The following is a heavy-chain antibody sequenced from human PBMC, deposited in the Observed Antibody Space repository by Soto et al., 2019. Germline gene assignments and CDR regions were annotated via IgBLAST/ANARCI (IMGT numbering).Heavy chain of an antibody. V-gene: IGHV1-18*04. CDR1: GYTFTSYG. CDR3: ARVNGYRDDDLWSGARSYYYYGRDV. Sequence: ASVKVSCKASGYTFTSYGISWVRQAPGQGLEWMGWISAYNGNTNYAQKLQGRVTITTDTSTSTAYMELRSLRSDDTAVYYCARVNGYRDDDLWSGARSYYYYGRDVLGQWNTLT. J-gene: IGHJ6*02. CDR2: ISAYNGNT. D-gene: IGHD3-3*01.